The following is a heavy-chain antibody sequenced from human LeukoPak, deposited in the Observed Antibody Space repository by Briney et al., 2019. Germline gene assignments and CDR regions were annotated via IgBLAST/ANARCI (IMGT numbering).Heavy chain of an antibody. CDR2: IYYSGST. CDR1: GGSISSGDYY. CDR3: ARVDGDYVLIDY. D-gene: IGHD4-17*01. V-gene: IGHV4-61*08. J-gene: IGHJ4*02. Sequence: SQTLSLTCTVSGGSISSGDYYWSWIRQPPGKGLEWIGYIYYSGSTNYNPSLKSRVTISVDTSKNQFSLKLSSVTAADTAVYYCARVDGDYVLIDYWGQGTLVTVSS.